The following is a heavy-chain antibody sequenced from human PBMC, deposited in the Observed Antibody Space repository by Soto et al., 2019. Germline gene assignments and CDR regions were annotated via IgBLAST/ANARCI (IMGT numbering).Heavy chain of an antibody. Sequence: SETLSLTCTVSGGSISSSSYYWGWIRQPPGKGLEWIGSIYYSGSTYYNPSLKSRVTISVDTSKNQFSLKLSSVTAADTAVYYCASGRDGENELAYWGQGALVPVSS. CDR1: GGSISSSSYY. V-gene: IGHV4-39*01. D-gene: IGHD1-1*01. CDR3: ASGRDGENELAY. CDR2: IYYSGST. J-gene: IGHJ4*02.